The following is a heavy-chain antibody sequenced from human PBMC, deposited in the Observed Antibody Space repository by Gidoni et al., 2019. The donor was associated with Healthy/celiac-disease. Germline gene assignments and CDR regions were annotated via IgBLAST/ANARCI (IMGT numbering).Heavy chain of an antibody. CDR1: GFPSSSYA. D-gene: IGHD3-10*01. Sequence: EVQLLESGGGLVQPGGSLRLSCAAPGFPSSSYAMSWVRQAPGKGLEWVSAISGSGGSTYYADSVKGRFTISRDNSKNTLYLQMNSLRAEDTAVYYCEKSIWFGELSFDYWGQGTLVTVSS. J-gene: IGHJ4*02. CDR3: EKSIWFGELSFDY. V-gene: IGHV3-23*01. CDR2: ISGSGGST.